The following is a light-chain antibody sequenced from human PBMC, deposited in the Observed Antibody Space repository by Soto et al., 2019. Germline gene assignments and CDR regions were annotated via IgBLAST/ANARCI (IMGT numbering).Light chain of an antibody. CDR3: SSYTSSSTLFV. CDR2: EVS. Sequence: QSVLAQPPSVSGAPGQRVTISCTGSSSNIGAGYGVHWYQQHPGKDPELMIYEVSNRPSGVSNRFSGSKSGNTASLTISGLQAEDEADYYCSSYTSSSTLFVFGTGTKVTVL. CDR1: SSNIGAGYG. V-gene: IGLV2-14*01. J-gene: IGLJ1*01.